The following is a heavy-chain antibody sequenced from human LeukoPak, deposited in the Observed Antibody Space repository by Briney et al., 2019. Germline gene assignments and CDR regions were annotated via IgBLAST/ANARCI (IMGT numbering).Heavy chain of an antibody. Sequence: GRSLRLSCAASGFTFSSYGMPWVRQAPGKGLEWVAVISYDGSNKYYADSVKGRFTISRDNSKNTLYLQMNSLRAEDTAVYYCAGRGYSYGYYFDYWAREPWSPSPQ. CDR2: ISYDGSNK. D-gene: IGHD5-18*01. CDR3: AGRGYSYGYYFDY. J-gene: IGHJ4*02. V-gene: IGHV3-30*03. CDR1: GFTFSSYG.